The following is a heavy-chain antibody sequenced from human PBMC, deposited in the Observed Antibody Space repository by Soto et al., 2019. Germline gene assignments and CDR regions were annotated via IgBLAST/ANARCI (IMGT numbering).Heavy chain of an antibody. CDR2: ISGNNENT. D-gene: IGHD3-10*01. Sequence: QVQLVQSAADVKKPGASVKVSCKASGYSFSSYAINWVRQAPGQGLEWLGWISGNNENTKYAQKFEGRVSMTTDTATTTAYMELTSLRTDDTAVYYCARDLFRWFGDSRMDYWGQGTLVTVYS. CDR1: GYSFSSYA. J-gene: IGHJ4*02. CDR3: ARDLFRWFGDSRMDY. V-gene: IGHV1-18*01.